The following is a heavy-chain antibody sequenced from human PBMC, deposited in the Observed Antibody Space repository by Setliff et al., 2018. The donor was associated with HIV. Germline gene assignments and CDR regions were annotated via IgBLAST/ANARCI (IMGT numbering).Heavy chain of an antibody. CDR3: AREDYYYYGMDV. CDR1: GYSISSGYY. CDR2: IYTSGST. V-gene: IGHV4-61*02. J-gene: IGHJ6*02. Sequence: SETLSLTCAVSGYSISSGYYWGWIRQPAGKGLEWIGRIYTSGSTNYNPSLKSRVTISVDTSKNQFSLKLSSVTAADTAVYYCAREDYYYYGMDVWGQGTMVTVSS.